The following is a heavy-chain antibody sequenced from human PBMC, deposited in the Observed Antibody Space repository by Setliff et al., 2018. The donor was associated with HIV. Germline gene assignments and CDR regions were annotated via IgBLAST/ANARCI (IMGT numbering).Heavy chain of an antibody. V-gene: IGHV3-74*01. J-gene: IGHJ4*02. CDR2: ISSDGSST. Sequence: GGSLRLSCAASGFTFSSYWMHWVRQAPGKGLVWVSRISSDGSSTSYADSVKGRFTISRDNAKNSLYLQMNSLRAEDTAVYYCTTDLPYYFDYWGQGTLVTVSS. CDR3: TTDLPYYFDY. CDR1: GFTFSSYW.